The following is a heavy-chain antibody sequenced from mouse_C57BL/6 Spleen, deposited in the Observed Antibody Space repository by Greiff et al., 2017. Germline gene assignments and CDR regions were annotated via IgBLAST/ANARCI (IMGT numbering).Heavy chain of an antibody. Sequence: EVKLVESGGGLVKPGGSLKLSCAASGFTFSSYTMSWVRQTPEKRLEWVATISGGGGNTYYPDSVKGRFTISRDNAKNTLYLQMSSLRSEDTALYYCASPYDGYYRWFAYWGQGTLVTVSA. V-gene: IGHV5-9*01. J-gene: IGHJ3*01. CDR1: GFTFSSYT. CDR3: ASPYDGYYRWFAY. D-gene: IGHD2-3*01. CDR2: ISGGGGNT.